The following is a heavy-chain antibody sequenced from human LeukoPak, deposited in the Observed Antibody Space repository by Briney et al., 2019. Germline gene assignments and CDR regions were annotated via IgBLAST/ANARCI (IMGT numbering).Heavy chain of an antibody. D-gene: IGHD3-3*01. V-gene: IGHV3-66*02. CDR1: GFTVSSNY. CDR3: ARDGRRCLEWFYAFDI. CDR2: IYSGGRT. Sequence: GGSLPLSCPASGFTVSSNYMSWLRQAPGKGLEWVSVIYSGGRTYYADSVKGRFTISRDNYKNSLYLQMNSLRAEDTAVYYCARDGRRCLEWFYAFDIWGQGTMVTVSS. J-gene: IGHJ3*02.